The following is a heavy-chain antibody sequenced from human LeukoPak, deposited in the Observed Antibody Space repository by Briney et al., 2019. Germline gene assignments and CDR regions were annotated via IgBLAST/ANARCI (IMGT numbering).Heavy chain of an antibody. V-gene: IGHV4-34*01. Sequence: SETLSLTCAVYGGSFSGYYWSWIRQPPGKGLEWIGEINHSGSTNYNPSLKSRVTISVDTSKNQFSLKLSSVTAADTAVYYCERIFTAGVPHTLRYYFDYWGQGTLVTVSS. D-gene: IGHD3-3*01. J-gene: IGHJ4*02. CDR3: ERIFTAGVPHTLRYYFDY. CDR1: GGSFSGYY. CDR2: INHSGST.